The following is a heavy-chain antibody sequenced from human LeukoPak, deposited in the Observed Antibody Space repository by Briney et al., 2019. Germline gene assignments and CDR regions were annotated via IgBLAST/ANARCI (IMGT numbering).Heavy chain of an antibody. CDR2: INHSGST. V-gene: IGHV4-34*01. Sequence: SETLSLTCTVYGGSFSGYYWSWIRQPPGKGLEWIGEINHSGSTNYNPSLKSRVTISVDTSKNQFSLKLSSVTAADTAVYYCARHSTFFGVVIIKGRVRGPFDYWGQGTLVTVSS. CDR3: ARHSTFFGVVIIKGRVRGPFDY. J-gene: IGHJ4*02. D-gene: IGHD3-3*01. CDR1: GGSFSGYY.